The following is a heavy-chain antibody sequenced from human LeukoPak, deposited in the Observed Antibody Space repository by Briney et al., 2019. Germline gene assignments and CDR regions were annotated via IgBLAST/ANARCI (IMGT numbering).Heavy chain of an antibody. Sequence: GGSLRLSCSGSGFRFGDYAINWFRQTPGKGLESVGFIRSKPYGETADYAASVRGRFIISRDDSKSIAYLQMNSLKPEDTAVYYCTKFGAYYFDNSAPESFDYWGQGTLVTVSS. CDR2: IRSKPYGETA. CDR3: TKFGAYYFDNSAPESFDY. D-gene: IGHD3-22*01. J-gene: IGHJ4*02. V-gene: IGHV3-49*03. CDR1: GFRFGDYA.